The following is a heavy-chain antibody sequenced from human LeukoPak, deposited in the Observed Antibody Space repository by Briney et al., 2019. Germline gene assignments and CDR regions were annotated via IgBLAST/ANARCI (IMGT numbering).Heavy chain of an antibody. CDR2: ISSDGNST. CDR3: ARGGPYSASDY. Sequence: GGSLRLSCTASGFTFSSYWMLWVRQAPGKGLVWVSYISSDGNSTSYAASVKGRSTISRDNAKNTLHLQMNTLREEDTAVYYCARGGPYSASDYWGQGTLVTVSS. J-gene: IGHJ4*02. V-gene: IGHV3-74*01. D-gene: IGHD1-26*01. CDR1: GFTFSSYW.